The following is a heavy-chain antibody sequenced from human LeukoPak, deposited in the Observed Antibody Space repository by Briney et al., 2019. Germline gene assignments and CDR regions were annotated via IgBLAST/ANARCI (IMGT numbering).Heavy chain of an antibody. CDR1: GFTFSTYD. Sequence: GGSLRLSCAASGFTFSTYDMHWVRQATGKGLEWVSAIGFAGDTYYSGSVKGRFTISRENGKNFLFLQMNSLRAGDTAVYYRARGNILTGYEYWGQGALVTVSS. J-gene: IGHJ4*02. CDR3: ARGNILTGYEY. D-gene: IGHD3-9*01. CDR2: IGFAGDT. V-gene: IGHV3-13*04.